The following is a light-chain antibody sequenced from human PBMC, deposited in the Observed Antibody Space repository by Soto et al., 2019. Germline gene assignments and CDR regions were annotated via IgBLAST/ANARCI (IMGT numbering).Light chain of an antibody. J-gene: IGKJ1*01. Sequence: IVVTQSPATLSVSPGERATLSCRASQSVNSNLAWYQQKLGQAPRVLIYGASTRATGIPARFSGSGSGTEFILTISSLQSEDFAVYYCQHYNTWPWTFGQGTKVDIK. CDR3: QHYNTWPWT. V-gene: IGKV3-15*01. CDR1: QSVNSN. CDR2: GAS.